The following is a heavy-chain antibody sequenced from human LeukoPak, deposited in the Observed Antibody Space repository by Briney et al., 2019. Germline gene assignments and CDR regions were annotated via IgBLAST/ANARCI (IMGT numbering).Heavy chain of an antibody. CDR3: ARGARGQLVRY. D-gene: IGHD6-6*01. J-gene: IGHJ4*02. CDR1: GFTFSSYS. CDR2: ISSSSSTM. Sequence: GGFLRLSCAASGFTFSSYSMNWVRQAPGKGLEWVSYISSSSSTMYYADSVKGRFTISRDNAKNPLYLQMNSLRAEDTAVYYCARGARGQLVRYWGQGTLVTVSS. V-gene: IGHV3-48*01.